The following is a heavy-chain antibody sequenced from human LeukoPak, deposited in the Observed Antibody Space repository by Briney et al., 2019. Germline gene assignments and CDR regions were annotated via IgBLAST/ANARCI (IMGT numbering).Heavy chain of an antibody. Sequence: GGSLRLSCAASGFTISSDALTWVRLGPGRRLEWVSAISGSKTYYAESVKGRFTISGDDSNNMLYLQMTSLRAEDTAVYYCVKRRSRNTGPFDYWGQGTLVTVSP. D-gene: IGHD1/OR15-1a*01. V-gene: IGHV3-23*01. CDR3: VKRRSRNTGPFDY. CDR2: ISGSKT. CDR1: GFTISSDA. J-gene: IGHJ4*02.